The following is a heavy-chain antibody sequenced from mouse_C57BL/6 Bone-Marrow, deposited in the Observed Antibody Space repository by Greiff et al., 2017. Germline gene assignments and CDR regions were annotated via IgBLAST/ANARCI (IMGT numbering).Heavy chain of an antibody. D-gene: IGHD1-1*01. CDR3: ARDYGSSYGY. CDR2: IDPSDSYT. Sequence: QVQLQQPGAELVKPGASVKLSCKASGYTFTSYWMQWVKQRPGQGLEWIGEIDPSDSYTNYNQKFKGKATLTVDTSSSTAYMQRSSLTSEDSAVYYCARDYGSSYGYWGQGTTLTVSS. J-gene: IGHJ2*01. CDR1: GYTFTSYW. V-gene: IGHV1-50*01.